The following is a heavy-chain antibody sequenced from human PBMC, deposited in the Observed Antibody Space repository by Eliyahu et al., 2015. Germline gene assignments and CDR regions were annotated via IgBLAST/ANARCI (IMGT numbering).Heavy chain of an antibody. CDR1: GFTFSXYS. J-gene: IGHJ6*02. D-gene: IGHD3-22*01. CDR2: ISXSSSYI. V-gene: IGHV3-21*01. CDR3: ARDGGVEAHSSGYRGHYYGMDV. Sequence: EVQLXESGGGLVKPXGSLRLSCAASGFTFSXYSMXWXRQAPGKGLEWXSSISXSSSYIYYAXSXKGRFTISRDNAKNSLYLQMNSLRAEDTAVYYCARDGGVEAHSSGYRGHYYGMDVWGQGTTVTVSS.